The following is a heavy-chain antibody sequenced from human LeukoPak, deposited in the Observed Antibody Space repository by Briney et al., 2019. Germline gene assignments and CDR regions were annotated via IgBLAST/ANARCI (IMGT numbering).Heavy chain of an antibody. CDR2: IYYSGST. V-gene: IGHV4-30-4*01. CDR1: GGSISSGDYY. J-gene: IGHJ4*02. CDR3: ARAREKAYYDFWSGYPTNYYFDY. Sequence: SETLSLTCTVSGGSISSGDYYWSWIRQPPGKGQEWIGYIYYSGSTYYNPSLKSRVTISVDTSKNQFSLKLSSVTAADTAAYYCARAREKAYYDFWSGYPTNYYFDYWGQGTLVTVSS. D-gene: IGHD3-3*01.